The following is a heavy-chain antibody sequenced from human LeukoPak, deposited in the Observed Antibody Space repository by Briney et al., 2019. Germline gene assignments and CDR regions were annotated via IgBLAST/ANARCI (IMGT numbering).Heavy chain of an antibody. CDR1: GGTFSSYA. D-gene: IGHD2-2*01. J-gene: IGHJ6*03. Sequence: ASVKVSCKASGGTFSSYAISWVRQAPGQGLEWMGWISAYNGNTNYAQKLQGRVTMTTDTSTSTAYMELRSLRSDDTAVYYCARVAVPAAMDYYYYYYMDVWGKGTTVTISS. CDR3: ARVAVPAAMDYYYYYYMDV. V-gene: IGHV1-18*01. CDR2: ISAYNGNT.